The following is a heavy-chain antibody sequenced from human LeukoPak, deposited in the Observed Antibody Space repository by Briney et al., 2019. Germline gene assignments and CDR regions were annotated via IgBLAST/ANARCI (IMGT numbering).Heavy chain of an antibody. D-gene: IGHD5-18*01. CDR2: INPNSGGT. CDR3: ARELDTAMADYFDY. V-gene: IGHV1-2*02. J-gene: IGHJ4*02. Sequence: ASVKVSCKASGYTFTGYYMHWVRHAPGQGLEWMGWINPNSGGTNYAQKFQGRVTMTRDTSISTAYMELSRLRSDDTAVYYCARELDTAMADYFDYWGQGTLVTVSS. CDR1: GYTFTGYY.